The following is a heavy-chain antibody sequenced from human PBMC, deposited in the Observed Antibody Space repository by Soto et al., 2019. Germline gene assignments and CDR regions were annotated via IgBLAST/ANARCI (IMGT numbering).Heavy chain of an antibody. J-gene: IGHJ6*02. CDR2: IYSSGST. V-gene: IGHV4-30-4*01. CDR3: AREGALTRDNYYYDVDV. D-gene: IGHD3-16*01. CDR1: GGSISSGVHY. Sequence: QVQLQESDPGLVKPSQTLSLTCTVSGGSISSGVHYWSWIRQPPGKGLESIGYIYSSGSTYYNPSLKSRVTISVDTSKNQFSLKLSIVTAADTSAYYLAREGALTRDNYYYDVDVWGQASTVTVSS.